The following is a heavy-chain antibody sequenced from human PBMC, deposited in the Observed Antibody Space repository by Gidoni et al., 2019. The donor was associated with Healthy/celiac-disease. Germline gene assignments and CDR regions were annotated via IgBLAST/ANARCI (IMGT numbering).Heavy chain of an antibody. J-gene: IGHJ5*02. CDR2: IYPGDSDT. CDR3: ARLSTPGYSSTAGNFDP. D-gene: IGHD5-18*01. Sequence: EVQLVQSGAEVKKPGESLKISCQGSGYSFTSYWIGWVRQMPGKGLEWMEIIYPGDSDTRYSPSFQGQVTISADKSISTAYLQWSSLKASDTAMYYCARLSTPGYSSTAGNFDPWGQGTLVTVSS. CDR1: GYSFTSYW. V-gene: IGHV5-51*01.